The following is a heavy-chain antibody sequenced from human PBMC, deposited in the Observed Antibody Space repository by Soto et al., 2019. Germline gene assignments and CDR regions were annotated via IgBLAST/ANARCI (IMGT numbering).Heavy chain of an antibody. CDR1: GFAFSSYW. V-gene: IGHV3-7*01. CDR3: ARTKGAVAFDI. Sequence: EVQLVESGGGLVQPGGSLRLSCTASGFAFSSYWMSWVRQAPGKGPEWVANVKEVGSETHYVDSMKGRFTISRDNAENSLYLQMNSLRAEDTAVYYCARTKGAVAFDIWGQGTMVTVSS. D-gene: IGHD3-16*01. CDR2: VKEVGSET. J-gene: IGHJ3*02.